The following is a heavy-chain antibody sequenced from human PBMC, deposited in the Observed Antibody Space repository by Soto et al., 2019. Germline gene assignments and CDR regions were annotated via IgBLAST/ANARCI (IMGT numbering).Heavy chain of an antibody. CDR2: IIPILGIA. J-gene: IGHJ4*02. CDR1: GYTFTSYT. D-gene: IGHD5-18*01. CDR3: AISNSYGDERVFDY. V-gene: IGHV1-69*02. Sequence: SVKVSCKASGYTFTSYTISWVRQAPGQGLEWMGRIIPILGIANYAQKFQGRVTITADKSTSTAYMELSSLRSEDTAVYYCAISNSYGDERVFDYWGQGTLVTVSS.